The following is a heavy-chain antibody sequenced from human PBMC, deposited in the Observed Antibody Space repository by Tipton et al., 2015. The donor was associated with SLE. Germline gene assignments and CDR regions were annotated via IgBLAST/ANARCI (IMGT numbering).Heavy chain of an antibody. Sequence: SLRLSCAASGFTFSNYGIHWVRQAPGKGLEWVAIISYDGSNKYYADSVKGRFTISRDNSKNTLYLQMNSLRAEDTAVYYCARDFDSSMVEDWYFDLWGRGTLVTVSS. CDR1: GFTFSNYG. CDR3: ARDFDSSMVEDWYFDL. V-gene: IGHV3-30*03. CDR2: ISYDGSNK. J-gene: IGHJ2*01. D-gene: IGHD3-9*01.